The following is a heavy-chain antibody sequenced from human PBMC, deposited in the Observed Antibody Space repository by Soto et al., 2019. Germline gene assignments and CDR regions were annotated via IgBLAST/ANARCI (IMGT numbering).Heavy chain of an antibody. D-gene: IGHD3-16*01. CDR3: ARGYVKPGNFDY. CDR2: INAGNGNT. V-gene: IGHV1-3*01. CDR1: GYTFTSYA. J-gene: IGHJ4*02. Sequence: GASVKVSCKASGYTFTSYAMHWVRQAPGQRLEWMGWINAGNGNTKYSQKFQGRVTITRDTSASTAYMELSSLRSKDTAVYYCARGYVKPGNFDYWGQGTLVTVSS.